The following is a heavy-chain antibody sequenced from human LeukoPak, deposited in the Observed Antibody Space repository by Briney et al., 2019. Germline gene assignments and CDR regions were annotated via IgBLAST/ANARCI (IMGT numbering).Heavy chain of an antibody. CDR1: GYTFTGYY. D-gene: IGHD2-15*01. CDR3: ARAISGGSPITASDY. J-gene: IGHJ4*02. CDR2: INPNSYFT. V-gene: IGHV1-2*02. Sequence: GASVKVSCKASGYTFTGYYMHWVRQAPGQGLEWMGWINPNSYFTNFAQNFQGRVTMTSDTSISTAYMELSRLRSDDTAVYYCARAISGGSPITASDYWGQGTLVTVSS.